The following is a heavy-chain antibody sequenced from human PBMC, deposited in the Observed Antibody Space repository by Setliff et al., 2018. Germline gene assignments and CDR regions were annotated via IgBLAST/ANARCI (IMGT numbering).Heavy chain of an antibody. Sequence: SETLSLTCTVSGGSMITNDYFWGWIRQPPGTGLERIGSIYYRGTTYSNASLASRLTISVDTAKNQFSLKLTSVTAADTAVYYCARTGTYRYFDYWGQGTRVTVSS. CDR2: IYYRGTT. CDR3: ARTGTYRYFDY. J-gene: IGHJ4*02. CDR1: GGSMITNDYF. D-gene: IGHD1-1*01. V-gene: IGHV4-39*01.